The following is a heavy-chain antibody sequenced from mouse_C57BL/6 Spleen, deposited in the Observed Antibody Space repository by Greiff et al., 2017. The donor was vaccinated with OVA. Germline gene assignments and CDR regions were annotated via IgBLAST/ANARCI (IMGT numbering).Heavy chain of an antibody. CDR2: INPNNGGT. V-gene: IGHV1-26*01. J-gene: IGHJ4*01. Sequence: VQLQQSGPELVKPGASVKISCKASGYTFTDYYMNWVKQSHGKSLEWIGDINPNNGGTSYNQKFKGKATLTVDKSSSTAYMELRSLTSEDSAVYYCARVTAQATGAMDYWGQGTSVTVSS. CDR1: GYTFTDYY. D-gene: IGHD3-2*02. CDR3: ARVTAQATGAMDY.